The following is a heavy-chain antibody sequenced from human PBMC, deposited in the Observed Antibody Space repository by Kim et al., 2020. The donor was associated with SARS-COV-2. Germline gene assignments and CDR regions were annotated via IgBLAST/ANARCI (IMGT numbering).Heavy chain of an antibody. CDR2: ITWNGGVT. D-gene: IGHD3-9*01. CDR3: ARGPDSLTGPIDL. J-gene: IGHJ5*02. V-gene: IGHV3-20*04. CDR1: GFSFKEYG. Sequence: GGSLRLSCATSGFSFKEYGMTWVRQVPGKGLECVAAITWNGGVTGYADSVKGRFIISRDNAKNFLYLQMNSLRAEDTAFYYCARGPDSLTGPIDLWGQGT.